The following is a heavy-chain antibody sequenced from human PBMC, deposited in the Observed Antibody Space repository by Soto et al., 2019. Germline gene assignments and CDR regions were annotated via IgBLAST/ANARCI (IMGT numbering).Heavy chain of an antibody. CDR2: ISYDGSNK. Sequence: QVQLVESGGGVVQPGRSLRPSCAASGFTFSSYGMHWVRQAPGKGLEWVAVISYDGSNKYYADSVKGRFTISRDNSKNTLYLQMNSLRAEDTAVYYCAKGDELDYWGQGTLVTVSS. CDR1: GFTFSSYG. D-gene: IGHD3-10*01. CDR3: AKGDELDY. J-gene: IGHJ4*02. V-gene: IGHV3-30*18.